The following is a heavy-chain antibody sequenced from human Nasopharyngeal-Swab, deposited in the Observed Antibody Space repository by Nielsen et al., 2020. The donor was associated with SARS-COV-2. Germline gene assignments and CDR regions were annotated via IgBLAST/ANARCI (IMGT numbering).Heavy chain of an antibody. D-gene: IGHD3-9*01. CDR3: ARVSYDILTGYWGFDY. V-gene: IGHV7-4-1*02. Sequence: ASVKVSCKASGYTFTSYAMNWVRQAPGQGLEWMGWINTNTGNPTYAQGFTGRFVFSLDTSVSTAYLRISSLKAEDTAVYYCARVSYDILTGYWGFDYWCQGTLVTVSS. J-gene: IGHJ4*02. CDR2: INTNTGNP. CDR1: GYTFTSYA.